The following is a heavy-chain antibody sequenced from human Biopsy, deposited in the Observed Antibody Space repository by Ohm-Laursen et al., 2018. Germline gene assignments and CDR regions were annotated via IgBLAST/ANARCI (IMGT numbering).Heavy chain of an antibody. J-gene: IGHJ6*01. D-gene: IGHD1-20*01. V-gene: IGHV3-15*01. CDR3: TAEVGITYYYYGMDV. Sequence: SLRLSCTASGFTFTNAWMSWVRQAPGKGPEWVGLIKRKTDGGATDYAAPVKGRFTISRDDSKNTLYLQMNSLKTEDTAVYYCTAEVGITYYYYGMDVRGQGTTVTVSS. CDR2: IKRKTDGGAT. CDR1: GFTFTNAW.